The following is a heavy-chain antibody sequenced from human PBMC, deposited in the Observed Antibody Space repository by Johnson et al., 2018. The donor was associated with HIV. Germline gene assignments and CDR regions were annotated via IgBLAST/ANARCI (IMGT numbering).Heavy chain of an antibody. J-gene: IGHJ3*02. CDR3: AKFRLAAAGVRDAFDI. CDR1: GFTFDDYA. V-gene: IGHV3-9*01. D-gene: IGHD6-13*01. Sequence: VQLVESGGGLVQPGRSLRLSCAASGFTFDDYAMHWVRQAPGKGLEWVSGISWNSGSIGYADSVQGRFTISRDNAKNSLYLQMNSLRAEDTALYYCAKFRLAAAGVRDAFDIWGQGTMVTVSS. CDR2: ISWNSGSI.